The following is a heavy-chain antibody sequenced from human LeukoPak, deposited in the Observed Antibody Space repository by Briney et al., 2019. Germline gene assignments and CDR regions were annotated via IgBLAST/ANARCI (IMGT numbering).Heavy chain of an antibody. CDR2: IWYDGSNK. CDR3: PRGTADFWSTLDY. D-gene: IGHD3-3*01. J-gene: IGHJ4*02. CDR1: GFTFSSYG. Sequence: GGSLRLSCAASGFTFSSYGMHWVRQAPGKGLEWVAVIWYDGSNKYYADSVKGRFTISRDNSKNTLYLQMNSLRAEDTAVYYCPRGTADFWSTLDYWGQGTLVTVSS. V-gene: IGHV3-33*01.